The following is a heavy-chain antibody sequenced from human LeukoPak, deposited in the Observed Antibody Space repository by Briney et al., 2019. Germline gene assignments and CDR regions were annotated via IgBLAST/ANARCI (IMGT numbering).Heavy chain of an antibody. D-gene: IGHD3-22*01. CDR1: GGSVSSGSYY. CDR2: IYYTGST. Sequence: PSETLSLTCTVSGGSVSSGSYYWSWIRQPPGKGLEWVGYIYYTGSTNYNPSLKSRVTISVDTSKNQFSLKLSSVTAADTAVYYCARFYYDSSGFYYYIDYWGQGALVTVSS. J-gene: IGHJ4*02. V-gene: IGHV4-61*01. CDR3: ARFYYDSSGFYYYIDY.